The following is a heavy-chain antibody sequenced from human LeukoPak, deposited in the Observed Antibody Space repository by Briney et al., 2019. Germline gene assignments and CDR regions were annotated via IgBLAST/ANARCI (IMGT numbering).Heavy chain of an antibody. V-gene: IGHV1-2*02. CDR3: ARESSYNGDSGYFDY. D-gene: IGHD4-17*01. CDR2: INPNSGGT. J-gene: IGHJ4*02. Sequence: GASVKVSCKASGYTFTGYYMHWVRQAPGQGLEWMGWINPNSGGTNYAQKFQGRVTMTRDTSISTAYMELSRLRSDDTAVYYCARESSYNGDSGYFDYWGQGTLVTVSS. CDR1: GYTFTGYY.